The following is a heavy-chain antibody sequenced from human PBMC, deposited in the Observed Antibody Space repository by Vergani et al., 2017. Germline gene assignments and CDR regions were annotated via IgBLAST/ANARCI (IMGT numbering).Heavy chain of an antibody. CDR2: IYYSGST. D-gene: IGHD3-3*01. V-gene: IGHV4-34*11. CDR1: GGSFSGYY. J-gene: IGHJ6*03. CDR3: ARGAPNIWSGCRFSYYYYYMDV. Sequence: QVQLQQWGAGLLKPSETLSLTCAVYGGSFSGYYWSWIRQPPGKGLEWIGYIYYSGSTNYNPSLKSRVTISVDTSKNQFTLKLSSETAADTAVYYCARGAPNIWSGCRFSYYYYYMDVWGKGTTVTVSS.